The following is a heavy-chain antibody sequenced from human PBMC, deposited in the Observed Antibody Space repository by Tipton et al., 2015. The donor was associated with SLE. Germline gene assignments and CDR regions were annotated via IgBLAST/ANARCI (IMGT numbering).Heavy chain of an antibody. Sequence: TLSLTCTVSGGSISSYYWAWIRQPAGKGLEWIGRIYTGGYTKYNPSFENRVTVDASKDQFSLKLSSVTAADTAIYYCARSYFGSLHLPYWGQGKLVTVSS. CDR3: ARSYFGSLHLPY. V-gene: IGHV4-4*07. CDR2: IYTGGYT. D-gene: IGHD3-10*01. J-gene: IGHJ4*02. CDR1: GGSISSYY.